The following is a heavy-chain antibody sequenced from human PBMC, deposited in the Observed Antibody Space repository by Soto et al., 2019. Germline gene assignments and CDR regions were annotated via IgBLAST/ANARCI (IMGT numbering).Heavy chain of an antibody. CDR1: GFTFSGYT. CDR3: ARDEHDSSGYYYDY. V-gene: IGHV3-23*01. J-gene: IGHJ4*02. CDR2: VSGSGDTT. Sequence: PGXSLRLSCEASGFTFSGYTMSWVVQAPRKGLEWVSAVSGSGDTTYYADSVKGRFTISRDNSQNTLFLQMNSLKPDDSAVYYCARDEHDSSGYYYDYWGQGTPVTVSS. D-gene: IGHD3-22*01.